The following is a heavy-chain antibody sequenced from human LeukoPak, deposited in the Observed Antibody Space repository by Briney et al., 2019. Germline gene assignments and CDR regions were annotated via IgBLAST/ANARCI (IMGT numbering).Heavy chain of an antibody. J-gene: IGHJ6*03. CDR3: ARHVDGIAAAGKGDYYYYYMDV. V-gene: IGHV4-39*01. Sequence: SETLSLTCTVSGGSISSSSYYWGWIRQPPGKGLEWIGSIYYSGSTYYNPSLKSRVTISVDTSKNQFSLKLSSVTAADTAVYHCARHVDGIAAAGKGDYYYYYMDVWGKGTTVTVSS. D-gene: IGHD6-13*01. CDR2: IYYSGST. CDR1: GGSISSSSYY.